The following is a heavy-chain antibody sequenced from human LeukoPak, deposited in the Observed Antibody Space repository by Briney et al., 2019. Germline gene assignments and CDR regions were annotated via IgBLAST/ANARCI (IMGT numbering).Heavy chain of an antibody. D-gene: IGHD3-9*01. CDR3: AKRVLLVY. CDR1: GFSFSSNA. CDR2: VSASGGGT. J-gene: IGHJ4*02. V-gene: IGHV3-23*01. Sequence: PGGSLRLSCVASGFSFSSNAMAWVRQAPGKGLQWVASVSASGGGTNYADSVKGRFTISRDNSKNAVYLQMKSLRAEDTAVYYCAKRVLLVYWGQGALVTVSS.